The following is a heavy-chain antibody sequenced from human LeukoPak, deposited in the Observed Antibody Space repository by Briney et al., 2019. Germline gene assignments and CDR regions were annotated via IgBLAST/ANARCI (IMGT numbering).Heavy chain of an antibody. CDR1: GGSVSSGSYY. V-gene: IGHV4-61*01. D-gene: IGHD2-15*01. CDR2: IYYSGST. Sequence: KPSETLSLTCTVSGGSVSSGSYYWSWIRQPPGKGLEWIGYIYYSGSTNYNPSLKSRVTISVDTSKNQFSLKLSSVTAADTAVYYCARAASGGGFDHWGQGTLVTVSS. J-gene: IGHJ4*02. CDR3: ARAASGGGFDH.